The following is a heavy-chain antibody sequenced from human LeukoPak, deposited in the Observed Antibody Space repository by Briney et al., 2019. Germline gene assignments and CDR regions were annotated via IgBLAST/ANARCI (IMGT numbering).Heavy chain of an antibody. J-gene: IGHJ4*02. CDR2: IKQDGSEK. CDR3: ARDRESSSKGHFDY. D-gene: IGHD2-15*01. Sequence: PGGSLRLSCAVSGFTFSSYWMSWVRQAPGKGLEWVANIKQDGSEKYYVDSVKGRFTISRDNAKNSLYLQMNSLRAEDTAVYYCARDRESSSKGHFDYWGQGTLVTVSS. CDR1: GFTFSSYW. V-gene: IGHV3-7*01.